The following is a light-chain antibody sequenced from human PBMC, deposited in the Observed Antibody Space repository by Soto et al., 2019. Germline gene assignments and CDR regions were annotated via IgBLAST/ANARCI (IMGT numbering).Light chain of an antibody. Sequence: EIVLTQSPATLSLTLGERATHSCSASQSVNSYVAWYQQKPGQAPRLLIYDASNRATGIPARFSGSGSGTDFTLIISGLEPEDFVVYYCQQRSSSITFGQGTRLEI. J-gene: IGKJ5*01. CDR3: QQRSSSIT. CDR1: QSVNSY. V-gene: IGKV3-11*01. CDR2: DAS.